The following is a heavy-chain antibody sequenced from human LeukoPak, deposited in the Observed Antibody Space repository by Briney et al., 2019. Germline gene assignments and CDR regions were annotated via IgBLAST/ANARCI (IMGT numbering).Heavy chain of an antibody. Sequence: SSVKVSCKASGYTFTGYYMHWVRQAPGHGREWMGWINPNSGGTNYAQKFQGRVTMTRDTSISTAYMELSRLRSDDTAVYYCARDDGGSNDYWGQGTLVTVSS. V-gene: IGHV1-2*02. CDR3: ARDDGGSNDY. CDR2: INPNSGGT. J-gene: IGHJ4*02. D-gene: IGHD4-23*01. CDR1: GYTFTGYY.